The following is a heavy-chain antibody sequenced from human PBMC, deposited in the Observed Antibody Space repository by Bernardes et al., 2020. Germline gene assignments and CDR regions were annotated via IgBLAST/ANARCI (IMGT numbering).Heavy chain of an antibody. J-gene: IGHJ4*02. CDR3: AKDMVGELQWGVGHFDY. V-gene: IGHV3-30*18. CDR1: GFTFNNYG. Sequence: GGSLRLSCAVSGFTFNNYGMHWVRQAPGKGLEWVAIVSYDGSNKYYVDSVKGRFTISRDNYNNMWYLQMNRLRDEDTAVYYGAKDMVGELQWGVGHFDYWGQGTLVTVSS. CDR2: VSYDGSNK. D-gene: IGHD1-7*01.